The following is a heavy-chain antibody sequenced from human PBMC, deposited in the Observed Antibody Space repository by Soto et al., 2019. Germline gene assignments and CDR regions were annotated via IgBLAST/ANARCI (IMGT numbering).Heavy chain of an antibody. J-gene: IGHJ4*02. Sequence: ASVKVSCKASGYTFTSYDINWVRQATGQGLEWMGWMNPNSGNTGYAQKLQGRVTMTTDTSTSTAYMELRSLRSDDTAVYYCARDHMVVAATCDYWGQGTLVTVSS. V-gene: IGHV1-8*01. CDR3: ARDHMVVAATCDY. CDR2: MNPNSGNT. CDR1: GYTFTSYD. D-gene: IGHD2-15*01.